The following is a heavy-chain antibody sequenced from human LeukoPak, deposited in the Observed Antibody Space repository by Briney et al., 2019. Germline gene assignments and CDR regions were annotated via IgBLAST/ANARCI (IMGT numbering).Heavy chain of an antibody. J-gene: IGHJ4*02. CDR3: ARSAIAVAGIIHGYYFDY. CDR2: IIPIFGTA. CDR1: GGTFISYA. Sequence: GSSVKVSFKASGGTFISYAISWVRQAPGQGREWMGGIIPIFGTANYAQKFQGRVTITADESTSTAYMELSSLRSEDTAVYYCARSAIAVAGIIHGYYFDYWGQGTLVTVSS. V-gene: IGHV1-69*01. D-gene: IGHD6-19*01.